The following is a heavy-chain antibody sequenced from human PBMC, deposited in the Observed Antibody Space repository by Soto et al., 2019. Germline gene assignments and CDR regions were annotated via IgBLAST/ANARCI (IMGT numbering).Heavy chain of an antibody. Sequence: VQLQDSGPGLVKPSPTLSLTCSVSGGSISSGDYYWSWIRQPPGKGLEWIGYIYYNGSTYYNPSLKSRVTISIDRPKNQFSLKLSSVTAANTAVYYCAGDWYCSLAGFDYWGQGTLVTVSS. J-gene: IGHJ4*02. D-gene: IGHD2-8*02. CDR2: IYYNGST. CDR1: GGSISSGDYY. V-gene: IGHV4-30-4*01. CDR3: AGDWYCSLAGFDY.